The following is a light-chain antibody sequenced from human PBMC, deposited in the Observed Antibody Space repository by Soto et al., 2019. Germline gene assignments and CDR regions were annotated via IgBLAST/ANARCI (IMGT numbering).Light chain of an antibody. CDR1: QSVSNNY. Sequence: ELVLTQSPGTLSLSPGERATLSCRASQSVSNNYLAWYQQKPGQAPRLLIYGASKRATGIPDRFSGSWSGTGCPLSIIRLDPKDFAVYYCQQYGIAATXGQQSKVGIK. V-gene: IGKV3-20*01. CDR3: QQYGIAAT. CDR2: GAS. J-gene: IGKJ1*01.